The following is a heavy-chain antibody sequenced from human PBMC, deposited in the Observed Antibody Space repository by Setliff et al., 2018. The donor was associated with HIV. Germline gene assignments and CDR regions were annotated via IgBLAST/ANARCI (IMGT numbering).Heavy chain of an antibody. CDR3: ARREWLPMPGAFDI. V-gene: IGHV4-34*01. J-gene: IGHJ3*02. D-gene: IGHD3-3*01. CDR1: GGSFSGYY. Sequence: KTSETLSLTCAVYGGSFSGYYWSWIRQPPGKGLEWIGEINHSGSTNYKPSLKSRVTISVDMSKNQVSLKVSSVTAADTAVYYCARREWLPMPGAFDIWGQGTMVTVS. CDR2: INHSGST.